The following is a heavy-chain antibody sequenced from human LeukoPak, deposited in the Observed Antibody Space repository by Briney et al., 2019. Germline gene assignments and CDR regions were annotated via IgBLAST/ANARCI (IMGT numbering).Heavy chain of an antibody. Sequence: GGSLRLSCAASGFTFNNYAMNWVRRAPGKGLEWVSSISGGGETTYYADSAKGRFTISRDDSQNTLYLQMNSLRAEDTAVYYCARDYADYVGYFFFDYWGQGTLVTVSS. CDR3: ARDYADYVGYFFFDY. CDR1: GFTFNNYA. V-gene: IGHV3-23*01. J-gene: IGHJ4*02. CDR2: ISGGGETT. D-gene: IGHD4-17*01.